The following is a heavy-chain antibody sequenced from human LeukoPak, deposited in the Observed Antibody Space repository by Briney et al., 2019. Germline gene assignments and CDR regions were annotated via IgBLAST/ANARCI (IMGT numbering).Heavy chain of an antibody. CDR2: IYSGGST. Sequence: GGSLRLSCAASGFTFSHYWMHWVRQAPGRGLEWVSVIYSGGSTYYADSVQGRFTISRDNSKNTLYLQMNSLRAEDTAVYFCARGTHCGGDCYDYWGQGTLVTVSS. CDR3: ARGTHCGGDCYDY. J-gene: IGHJ4*02. D-gene: IGHD2-21*01. CDR1: GFTFSHYW. V-gene: IGHV3-66*01.